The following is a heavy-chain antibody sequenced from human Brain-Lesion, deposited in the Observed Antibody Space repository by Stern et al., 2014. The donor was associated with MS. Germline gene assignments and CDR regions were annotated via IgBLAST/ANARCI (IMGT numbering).Heavy chain of an antibody. CDR3: ARDQRGITIFGVVTDYYYLGMDV. D-gene: IGHD3-3*01. V-gene: IGHV1-2*02. CDR2: INPNTGSP. J-gene: IGHJ6*02. Sequence: MQLVESGAEVKKHGASVKVSCKTSGYIFTGYYIHWVRQAPGQGLEWMAWINPNTGSPKYAQKFQGRVTMSRDTSISTAYVELSSLTSDDTAVYYCARDQRGITIFGVVTDYYYLGMDVWGQGTTVTVSS. CDR1: GYIFTGYY.